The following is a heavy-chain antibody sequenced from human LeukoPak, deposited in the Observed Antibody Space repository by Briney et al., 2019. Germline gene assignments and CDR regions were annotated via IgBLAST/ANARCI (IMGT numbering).Heavy chain of an antibody. CDR1: GFTFSDYW. CDR2: INPDGSTT. Sequence: PGGSLRLSCAASGFTFSDYWLHWVRQAPGKGLVWVSIINPDGSTTSYADSVKGRFTISRDNAKNSLYLQMNSLRAEDTAVYYCARGKGYSSSWYLIDYWGQGTLVTVSS. CDR3: ARGKGYSSSWYLIDY. D-gene: IGHD6-13*01. V-gene: IGHV3-74*01. J-gene: IGHJ4*02.